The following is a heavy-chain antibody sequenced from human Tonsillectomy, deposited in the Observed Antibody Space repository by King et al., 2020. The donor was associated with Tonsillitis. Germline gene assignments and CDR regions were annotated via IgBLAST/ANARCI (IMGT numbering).Heavy chain of an antibody. V-gene: IGHV1-18*01. CDR1: GYTFPTYG. Sequence: QLVQSGGEVKKPGASVKVSCKASGYTFPTYGITWVRQAPGQGLEWMGGISAYNGKTNYAQKLQGRVTMTTDTSPSTAYMELRSLRSDDTAVYYCARVVDTGTPDYYYYMDVWGKGTTVTVSS. CDR2: ISAYNGKT. J-gene: IGHJ6*03. CDR3: ARVVDTGTPDYYYYMDV. D-gene: IGHD5-18*01.